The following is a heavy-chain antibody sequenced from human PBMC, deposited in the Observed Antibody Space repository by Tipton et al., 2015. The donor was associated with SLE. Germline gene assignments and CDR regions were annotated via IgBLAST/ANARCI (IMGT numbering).Heavy chain of an antibody. D-gene: IGHD2-8*02. CDR3: ARAHETGEVPYYVDY. CDR1: GGTFSSYA. Sequence: QLVQSGAEVKKPGSSVKVSCKASGGTFSSYAISWVRQAPGQGLEWMGGIIPILGIANYAQKFQGRVTITADKSTSTAYMELSSLRSEDTAVYYCARAHETGEVPYYVDYWGQGTLVTVSS. V-gene: IGHV1-69*09. J-gene: IGHJ4*02. CDR2: IIPILGIA.